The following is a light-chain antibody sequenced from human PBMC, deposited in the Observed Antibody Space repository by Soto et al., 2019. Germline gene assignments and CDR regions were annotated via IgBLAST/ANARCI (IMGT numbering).Light chain of an antibody. CDR2: DVS. Sequence: DIRMTQSPSTLSASVGDRVTITCRASQSISSWLAWYQQRPGKAPKLLIYDVSSLQSRVPSRFSGSGSGTEFTLTIRSLQPDDFATYYCQHYKMYSPWTFGQGTKVDIK. CDR3: QHYKMYSPWT. CDR1: QSISSW. V-gene: IGKV1-5*01. J-gene: IGKJ1*01.